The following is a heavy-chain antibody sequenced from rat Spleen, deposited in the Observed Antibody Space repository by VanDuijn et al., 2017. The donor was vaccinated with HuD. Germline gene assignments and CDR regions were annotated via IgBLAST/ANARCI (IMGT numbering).Heavy chain of an antibody. Sequence: EVQLVESDGGLVQPGRSLKLSCAASGFIFSDHYVAWVRQTPTGGLEWVATINYDGRSTFYRDSVRDRFTISRDNAKTTLYLQMDSLRSEDTATYYCAKDKGEYNNLFDYWGQGVMVTVTS. D-gene: IGHD1-10*01. CDR1: GFIFSDHY. V-gene: IGHV5-29*01. CDR3: AKDKGEYNNLFDY. J-gene: IGHJ2*01. CDR2: INYDGRST.